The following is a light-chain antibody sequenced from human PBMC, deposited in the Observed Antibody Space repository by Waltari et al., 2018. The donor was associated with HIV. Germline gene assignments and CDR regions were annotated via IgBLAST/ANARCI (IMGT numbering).Light chain of an antibody. CDR1: GSNIGTRP. J-gene: IGLJ2*01. Sequence: SVLTQPPSASGTPGQRVTISCSGSGSNIGTRPVNCYQQLAGSAPKLLIYRSGLRPSRFPDRYSGPKSATSASLAISGLQSEDEATYYCGSWDPSLNGVIFGGGTELTVL. CDR3: GSWDPSLNGVI. V-gene: IGLV1-44*01. CDR2: RSG.